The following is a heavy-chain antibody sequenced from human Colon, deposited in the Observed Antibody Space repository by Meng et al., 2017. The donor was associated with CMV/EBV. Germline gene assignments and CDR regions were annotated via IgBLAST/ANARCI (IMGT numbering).Heavy chain of an antibody. CDR2: INHSGST. CDR3: ARDNSLADLAWWFDP. D-gene: IGHD2/OR15-2a*01. CDR1: GGSFSGYY. V-gene: IGHV4-34*01. Sequence: GSLRLSCAVYGGSFSGYYWSWIRQPPGKGLEWIGEINHSGSTNYNPSLKSRVTISVDTSKNQFSLKLSSVTAADTAVYYCARDNSLADLAWWFDPWGQGTLVTVSS. J-gene: IGHJ5*02.